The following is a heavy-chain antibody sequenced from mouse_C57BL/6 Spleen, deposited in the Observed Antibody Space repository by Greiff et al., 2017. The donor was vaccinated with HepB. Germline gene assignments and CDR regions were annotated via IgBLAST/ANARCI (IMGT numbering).Heavy chain of an antibody. CDR1: GFTFTDYY. J-gene: IGHJ4*01. Sequence: EVQGVESGGGLVQPGGSLSLSCAASGFTFTDYYMSWVRQPPGKALEWLGFIRNKANGYTTEYSASVKGRFTISRDNSQSILYLQMNALRAEDSATYYCARHTGPLYAMDYWGQGTSVTVSS. D-gene: IGHD3-1*01. CDR3: ARHTGPLYAMDY. CDR2: IRNKANGYTT. V-gene: IGHV7-3*01.